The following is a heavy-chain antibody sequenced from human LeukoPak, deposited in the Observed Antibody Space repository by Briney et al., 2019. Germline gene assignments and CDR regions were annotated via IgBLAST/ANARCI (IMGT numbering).Heavy chain of an antibody. CDR1: GGSFSGYY. D-gene: IGHD3-22*01. V-gene: IGHV4-34*01. CDR3: ARTYYYDSSGSTPYSFY. J-gene: IGHJ4*02. Sequence: SETLSLTCAVYGGSFSGYYWSWIRQPPGKGLEWIGEINHSGSTNYNPSLKSRVTISVDTSKNQFSLKLSSVTAADTAVYYCARTYYYDSSGSTPYSFYWGQGTLVTVSS. CDR2: INHSGST.